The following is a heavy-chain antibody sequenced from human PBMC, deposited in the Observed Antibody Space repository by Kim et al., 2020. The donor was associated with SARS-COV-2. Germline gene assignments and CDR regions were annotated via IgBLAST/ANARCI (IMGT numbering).Heavy chain of an antibody. V-gene: IGHV4-38-2*02. D-gene: IGHD1-26*01. J-gene: IGHJ1*01. CDR2: IFHSGST. CDR3: ARDYNRGPYSGTYQDAQN. CDR1: GYSISTGYY. Sequence: SETLSLTCTVSGYSISTGYYWGWIRQPPGKGLEWIASIFHSGSTYYNPSLKSRVTISVDKSKNQISLKLSSVTAADTAVYYCARDYNRGPYSGTYQDAQNWGQGTLVTVSS.